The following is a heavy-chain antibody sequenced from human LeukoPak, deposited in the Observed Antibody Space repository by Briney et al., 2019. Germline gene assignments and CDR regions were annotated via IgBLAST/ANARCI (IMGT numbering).Heavy chain of an antibody. V-gene: IGHV3-21*01. Sequence: GGSLRLSCAASGFTFSSYSMNWVRRAPGKGLEWVSSISSSSSYIYYADSVKGRFTISRDNAENSLYLQMNSLRAEDTAVYYCARDLYGGFDYWGQGTLVTVSS. D-gene: IGHD3-10*02. CDR3: ARDLYGGFDY. CDR1: GFTFSSYS. J-gene: IGHJ4*02. CDR2: ISSSSSYI.